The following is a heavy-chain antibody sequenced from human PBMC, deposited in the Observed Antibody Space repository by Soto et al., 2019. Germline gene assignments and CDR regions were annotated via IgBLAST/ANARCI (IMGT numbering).Heavy chain of an antibody. CDR3: ARDKEEDIVATDYYSMDV. CDR2: TYYRSKWYN. J-gene: IGHJ6*02. D-gene: IGHD5-12*01. CDR1: GDSVSSNSAA. V-gene: IGHV6-1*01. Sequence: PSQTLSLTCAISGDSVSSNSAAWNWIRQSPSRGLEWLGRTYYRSKWYNDYAVSVKSRITINPDTSKNQFSLQLNSVTPEDTAVYYCARDKEEDIVATDYYSMDVWGQGTTVTVSS.